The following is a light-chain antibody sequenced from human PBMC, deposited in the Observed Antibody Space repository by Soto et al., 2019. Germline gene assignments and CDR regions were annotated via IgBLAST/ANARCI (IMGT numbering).Light chain of an antibody. J-gene: IGLJ1*01. CDR3: CSYADIYTYV. Sequence: QSALTQPRSVSGSPGQSVTISCTGTSSDVGDYNYVSWYQHHAGKAPKLMIYDVTKRPSGVPHRFSGSKSGSTASPTISGLQADDEADYYYCSYADIYTYVFGTGTKVTVL. CDR1: SSDVGDYNY. CDR2: DVT. V-gene: IGLV2-11*01.